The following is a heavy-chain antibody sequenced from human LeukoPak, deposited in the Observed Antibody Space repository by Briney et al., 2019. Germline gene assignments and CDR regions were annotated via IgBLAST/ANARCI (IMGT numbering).Heavy chain of an antibody. V-gene: IGHV3-53*04. D-gene: IGHD6-19*01. J-gene: IGHJ4*02. CDR1: GGSISSYY. CDR2: IYSGGST. Sequence: ETLSLTCTVSGGSISSYYWSWVRQAPGKGLEWVSVIYSGGSTYYADSVKGRFTISRHNSKNTLYLQMNSLRAEDTAVYYCASNGYSSGWYYFDYWGQGTLVTVSS. CDR3: ASNGYSSGWYYFDY.